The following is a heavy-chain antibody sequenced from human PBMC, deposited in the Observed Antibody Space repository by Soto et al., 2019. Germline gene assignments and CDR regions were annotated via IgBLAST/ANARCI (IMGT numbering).Heavy chain of an antibody. J-gene: IGHJ4*02. V-gene: IGHV1-3*01. CDR3: ARDFRFLEWLSANEGDY. D-gene: IGHD3-3*01. CDR2: INAGNGNT. CDR1: GYTFTSYA. Sequence: QVQLVQSGAEVKKPGASVKVSCKASGYTFTSYAMHWVRQAPGQRLEWMGWINAGNGNTKYSQKFKGRVTITRDTSASTAYMELSSLRSEDTAGYYCARDFRFLEWLSANEGDYWGQGTLVTVSS.